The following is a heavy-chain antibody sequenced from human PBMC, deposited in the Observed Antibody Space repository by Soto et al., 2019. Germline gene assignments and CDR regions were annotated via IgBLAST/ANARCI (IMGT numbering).Heavy chain of an antibody. D-gene: IGHD6-6*01. J-gene: IGHJ6*02. CDR1: GGTFSSYA. CDR2: IIPIFGTA. V-gene: IGHV1-69*12. Sequence: QVQLVQSGAEVKKPGSSVKVSCKASGGTFSSYAISWVRQAPGQGLEWMGGIIPIFGTANYAQKFQGRVTITADESTSTAYMELSSLRSEATAVYYCASPRSIAAPGTSYYYGMDVWGQGTTVTVSS. CDR3: ASPRSIAAPGTSYYYGMDV.